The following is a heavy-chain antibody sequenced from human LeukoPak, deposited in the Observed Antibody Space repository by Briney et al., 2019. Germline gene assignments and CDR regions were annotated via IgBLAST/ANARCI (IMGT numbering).Heavy chain of an antibody. CDR2: IYYSGST. V-gene: IGHV4-39*01. Sequence: SETLSLTCTVSGGSISSSSYYWGWIRQPPGKGLEWIGSIYYSGSTYYNPSLKSRVTISVDTSKNQFSLKLSSVTAADTAMYFCASQGYADFSSRPFDYWGQGTLVTVSS. D-gene: IGHD4-17*01. CDR1: GGSISSSSYY. J-gene: IGHJ4*02. CDR3: ASQGYADFSSRPFDY.